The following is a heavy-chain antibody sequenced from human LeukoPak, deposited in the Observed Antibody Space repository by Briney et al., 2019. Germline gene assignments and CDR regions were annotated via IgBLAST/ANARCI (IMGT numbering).Heavy chain of an antibody. J-gene: IGHJ4*02. Sequence: GGSLRLSCAASGFTFSSYSMNWVRQAPGKGLEWVSYISSSSSTIYYADSVKGRFTISRDNAKNSLYLQMNSLRAEDTAVYYCARDARDGYGGNPFDYWGQGTLVTVSS. D-gene: IGHD4-23*01. CDR2: ISSSSSTI. V-gene: IGHV3-48*04. CDR3: ARDARDGYGGNPFDY. CDR1: GFTFSSYS.